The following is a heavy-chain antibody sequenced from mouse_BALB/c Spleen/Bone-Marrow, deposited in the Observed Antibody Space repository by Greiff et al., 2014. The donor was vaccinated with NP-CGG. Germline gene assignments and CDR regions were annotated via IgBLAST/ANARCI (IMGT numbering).Heavy chain of an antibody. CDR1: GYAFSNYG. J-gene: IGHJ4*01. CDR2: IYPGDGDT. Sequence: QVQLKQSGAEVMRPGSSVNISCKASGYAFSNYGMNWVKQRPGQGLEWIGQIYPGDGDTNYNGKFKGRVTPTADKSSSTAYMQLSSLTSEDSAVYFCASVYDYGRGYAMDYWGQGTSVTVSS. V-gene: IGHV1-80*01. D-gene: IGHD2-4*01. CDR3: ASVYDYGRGYAMDY.